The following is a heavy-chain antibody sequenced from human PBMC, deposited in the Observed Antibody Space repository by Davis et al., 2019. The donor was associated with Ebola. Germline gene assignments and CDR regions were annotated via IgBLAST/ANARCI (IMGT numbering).Heavy chain of an antibody. V-gene: IGHV3-23*05. Sequence: GESLKISCEISGLISSNYVMYWVRQASGKGLEWISASETSDTNFNANYVDSVKGRFTISRDNSKNTVFLQMNSLRGEDTALYYCAVDPNWQFGYWGQGILVTVSS. CDR3: AVDPNWQFGY. CDR2: SETSDTNFNA. J-gene: IGHJ4*02. D-gene: IGHD1-1*01. CDR1: GLISSNYV.